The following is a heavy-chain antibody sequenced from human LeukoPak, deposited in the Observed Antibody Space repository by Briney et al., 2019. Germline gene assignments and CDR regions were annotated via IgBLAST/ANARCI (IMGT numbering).Heavy chain of an antibody. Sequence: KPSETLSLTCTVSGGSISSGSYYWSWIRQPAGKGLEWIGRIYTSGSTNYNPSLKSRVTISVDTSKNQFSLKLSSVTAADTAVYYCAREDYDNIDYWGQGTLVTVSS. J-gene: IGHJ4*02. V-gene: IGHV4-61*02. CDR1: GGSISSGSYY. CDR2: IYTSGST. CDR3: AREDYDNIDY. D-gene: IGHD3-9*01.